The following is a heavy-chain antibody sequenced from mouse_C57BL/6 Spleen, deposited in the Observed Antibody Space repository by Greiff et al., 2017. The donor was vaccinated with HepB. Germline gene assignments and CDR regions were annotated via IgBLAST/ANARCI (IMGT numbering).Heavy chain of an antibody. Sequence: VQLQQSGPGLVKPSQSLSLTCSVTGYSITSGYYWNWIRQFPGNKLEWMGYISYDGSNNYNPSLKNRISITRDTSKNQFFLKLNSVTTEDTATYYCARSTVVARGAMDYWGQGTSVTVSS. D-gene: IGHD1-1*01. J-gene: IGHJ4*01. CDR3: ARSTVVARGAMDY. CDR1: GYSITSGYY. V-gene: IGHV3-6*01. CDR2: ISYDGSN.